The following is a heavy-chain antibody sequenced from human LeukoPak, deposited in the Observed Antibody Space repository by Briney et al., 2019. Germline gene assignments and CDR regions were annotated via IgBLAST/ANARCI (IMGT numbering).Heavy chain of an antibody. CDR1: GFTFSSYA. CDR3: AKVFRKDGDFHLFDY. Sequence: GGSLRLSCAASGFTFSSYAMSWVRQAPGKGLEWVSAISGSGGRTYYTDSVKGRFTISRDNSKNTLYLQMNSLRAEDTAVYYCAKVFRKDGDFHLFDYWGQGTLVTASS. D-gene: IGHD4-17*01. V-gene: IGHV3-23*01. CDR2: ISGSGGRT. J-gene: IGHJ4*02.